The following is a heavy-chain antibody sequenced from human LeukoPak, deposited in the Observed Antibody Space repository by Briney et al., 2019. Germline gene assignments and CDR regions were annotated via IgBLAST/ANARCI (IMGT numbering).Heavy chain of an antibody. V-gene: IGHV4-34*01. CDR1: GGSFSGYY. Sequence: SETLSLTCAVYGGSFSGYYWSWIRQPPGKGLEWIGEINHSGSTNYNPSLKSRVTISVDTSKNQFSLKLSSVTAADTAVYYCAREGRSSGWSTYYYYMDVWGKGTAVAVSS. J-gene: IGHJ6*03. D-gene: IGHD6-19*01. CDR3: AREGRSSGWSTYYYYMDV. CDR2: INHSGST.